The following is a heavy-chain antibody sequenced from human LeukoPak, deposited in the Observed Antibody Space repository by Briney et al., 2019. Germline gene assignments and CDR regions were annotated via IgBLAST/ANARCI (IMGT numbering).Heavy chain of an antibody. Sequence: ASVKVSCKASGYTFTGYYMHWVRQAPGQGLEWMGWINPNSGGTNYAQKFQGRVTMTRDTSISTAYMELSRLRSDDTAVYYCARVYGSGFNWFDPWDQGTLVTVSS. V-gene: IGHV1-2*02. CDR1: GYTFTGYY. CDR3: ARVYGSGFNWFDP. D-gene: IGHD3-10*01. J-gene: IGHJ5*02. CDR2: INPNSGGT.